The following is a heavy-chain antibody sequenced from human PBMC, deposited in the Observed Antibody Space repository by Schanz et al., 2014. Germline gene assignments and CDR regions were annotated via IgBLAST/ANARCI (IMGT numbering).Heavy chain of an antibody. CDR1: GFTFSPYW. J-gene: IGHJ4*02. V-gene: IGHV3-74*01. CDR3: ARDQAYTTSWHIFDL. D-gene: IGHD1-1*01. Sequence: EVQLVESGGGLVQPGGSLRLSCGSSGFTFSPYWMHWVRQAPGKGLVWVSRINGDGSNTYYADSVKGRFTISRDNAKIALKLQRNRLSAEDTAVYYGARDQAYTTSWHIFDLWGQGTLVTVSS. CDR2: INGDGSNT.